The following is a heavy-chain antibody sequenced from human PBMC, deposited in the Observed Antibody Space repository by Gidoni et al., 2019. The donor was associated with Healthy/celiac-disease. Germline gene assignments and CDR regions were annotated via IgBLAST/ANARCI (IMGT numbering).Heavy chain of an antibody. V-gene: IGHV3-13*01. CDR1: GFTFSSYD. Sequence: EVQLVESGGGFVQPGGSLRLSCAASGFTFSSYDIHWVRQATGNGLEWGSAIGTAGDTYYPGYVKGRFTISRENAKNSLYLQMNSLRAGDTAVYYCARGAGVDYDPSYYYYYGMDVWGQGTTVTVSS. D-gene: IGHD4-17*01. CDR3: ARGAGVDYDPSYYYYYGMDV. J-gene: IGHJ6*02. CDR2: IGTAGDT.